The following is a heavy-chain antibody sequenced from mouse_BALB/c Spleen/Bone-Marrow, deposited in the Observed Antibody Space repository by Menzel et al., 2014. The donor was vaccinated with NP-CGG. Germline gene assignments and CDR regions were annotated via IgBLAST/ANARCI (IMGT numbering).Heavy chain of an antibody. CDR2: IDPDNGGT. J-gene: IGHJ2*01. V-gene: IGHV1S135*01. CDR1: GYAFTTYN. D-gene: IGHD2-1*01. Sequence: LQLKQSGAELVKPVASVKVSCKASGYAFTTYNMYWVKQSHGKSLEWIGYIDPDNGGTSYNQKFKGKATLTVDKSSSTACMHLHSLTSEDSAVYYCARGGNYQGNYFDYWGQGTTLTVSS. CDR3: ARGGNYQGNYFDY.